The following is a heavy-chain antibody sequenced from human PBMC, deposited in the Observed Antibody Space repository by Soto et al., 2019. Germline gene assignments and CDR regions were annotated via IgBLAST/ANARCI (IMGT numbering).Heavy chain of an antibody. CDR3: ASAGGAAGTVDYCDY. Sequence: DVQLLESGGGLVQPGGSLRLSCAASGFTFNNYAINWVRHSPGKGPEWVSVISGSAGSTYYADSVKGRFIITRDNSKNTLSLQMSGLRVEDTAVYYRASAGGAAGTVDYCDYWRQGTLVTVSS. D-gene: IGHD6-13*01. V-gene: IGHV3-23*01. CDR1: GFTFNNYA. CDR2: ISGSAGST. J-gene: IGHJ4*02.